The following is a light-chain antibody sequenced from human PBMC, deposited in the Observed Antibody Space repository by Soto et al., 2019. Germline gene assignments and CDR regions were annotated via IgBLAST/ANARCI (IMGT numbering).Light chain of an antibody. CDR1: QRVSTSY. V-gene: IGKV3-20*01. Sequence: EIVLAQSPGTLSLSPGETATLSCRASQRVSTSYLAWYQQRPGQAPRLLIYGASSRAIGIPDKFTGSGSGSDLTLTIGRLGPEDFAVYYCQHYENSVTFGQGTNVEIK. J-gene: IGKJ1*01. CDR3: QHYENSVT. CDR2: GAS.